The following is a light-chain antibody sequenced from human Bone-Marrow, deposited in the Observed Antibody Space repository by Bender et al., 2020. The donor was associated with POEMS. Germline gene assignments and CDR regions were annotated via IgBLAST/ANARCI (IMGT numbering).Light chain of an antibody. CDR1: SSDVAGYNY. CDR2: EVS. V-gene: IGLV2-14*01. J-gene: IGLJ3*02. CDR3: CSYTSSSTLV. Sequence: QSALTQPASVSGSPGQSITISCTGTSSDVAGYNYVSWYQQHPGKAPKLMIYEVSNRPSGVSNRFSGSKSGNTASLTISGLQAEDEADYYCCSYTSSSTLVFGGGTKLTVL.